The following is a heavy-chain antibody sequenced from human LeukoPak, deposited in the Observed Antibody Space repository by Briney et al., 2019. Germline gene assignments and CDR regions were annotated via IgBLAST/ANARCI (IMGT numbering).Heavy chain of an antibody. J-gene: IGHJ4*02. Sequence: ASVKVSCKASGYTFTTYGINWVRQAPGQGLEWMGWISAYSGHTNYAQKFQVRVTMTRDTSTTTVYMEMRSLRSDDTAVFYCARDYDDDSRCFGYWGQGTLVTVPS. CDR1: GYTFTTYG. CDR2: ISAYSGHT. D-gene: IGHD5-12*01. V-gene: IGHV1-18*01. CDR3: ARDYDDDSRCFGY.